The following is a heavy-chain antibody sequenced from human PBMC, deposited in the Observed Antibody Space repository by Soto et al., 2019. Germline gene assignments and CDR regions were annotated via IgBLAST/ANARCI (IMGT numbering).Heavy chain of an antibody. J-gene: IGHJ4*02. V-gene: IGHV4-30-2*01. Sequence: TLSLTCAVSGGSISSGGYSWSWIRQPPGKGLEWIGYIYHSGSTYYNPSLKSRVTISVDRSKNQFSLKLTSVTAADTAVYYRARGPTTDKVDFWGQGTLVTVSS. CDR2: IYHSGST. CDR3: ARGPTTDKVDF. CDR1: GGSISSGGYS. D-gene: IGHD4-17*01.